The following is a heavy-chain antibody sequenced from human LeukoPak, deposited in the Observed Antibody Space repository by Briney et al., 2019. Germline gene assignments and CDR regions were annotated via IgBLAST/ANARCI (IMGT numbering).Heavy chain of an antibody. CDR1: GGSISSSSYY. J-gene: IGHJ4*02. CDR2: IYYSGSP. V-gene: IGHV4-39*01. D-gene: IGHD3-22*01. CDR3: ARLRYDTSGYPSEN. Sequence: TSETLSLTCTVSGGSISSSSYYWGWIRQPPGKGLEYIGSIYYSGSPHYNPSLKSRVTISVDTSKNQFSLRLSSVTAADTAVYYCARLRYDTSGYPSENWGQGALVTVSS.